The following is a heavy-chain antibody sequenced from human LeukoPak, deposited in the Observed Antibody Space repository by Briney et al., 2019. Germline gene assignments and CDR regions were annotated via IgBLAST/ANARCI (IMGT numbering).Heavy chain of an antibody. V-gene: IGHV4-4*07. J-gene: IGHJ5*02. D-gene: IGHD2-2*01. CDR2: IYTSGST. Sequence: SETLSLTCTVSGGSISSYFWSWIRQPAGKGLEWIGRIYTSGSTNYNPSLKSRVTMSVDTSKNQFSLKLSSVTAADTAVYYCARDWFPASRRREFDPWGQGTLVTVSS. CDR1: GGSISSYF. CDR3: ARDWFPASRRREFDP.